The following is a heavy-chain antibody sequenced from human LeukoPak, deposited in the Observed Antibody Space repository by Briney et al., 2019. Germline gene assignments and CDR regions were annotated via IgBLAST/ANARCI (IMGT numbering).Heavy chain of an antibody. CDR2: ISGSGGNT. CDR3: AKEAPHCSSTSCYVEF. D-gene: IGHD2-2*01. Sequence: GGSLRLSCAASGFTFSTYVMSWVRQAPGKGLEWVSGISGSGGNTYYADSVKGRFTISKDNAKNKLYLQMNSLRAEDTAVYYCAKEAPHCSSTSCYVEFWGQGTLVTVSS. V-gene: IGHV3-23*01. J-gene: IGHJ4*02. CDR1: GFTFSTYV.